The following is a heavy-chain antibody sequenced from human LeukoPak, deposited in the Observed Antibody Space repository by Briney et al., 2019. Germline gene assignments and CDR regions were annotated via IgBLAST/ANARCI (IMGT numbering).Heavy chain of an antibody. CDR1: GFTFSSYS. Sequence: PGGSLRLSCAASGFTFSSYSMNWVRQAPGKGLEGISYISTTSVMYYADSVKGRFTISRDNAKNSLYLQMNSMRDEDTAVYYCARYRDYAFDYWGQRTLVTVSS. CDR2: ISTTSVM. V-gene: IGHV3-48*02. CDR3: ARYRDYAFDY. D-gene: IGHD4-17*01. J-gene: IGHJ4*02.